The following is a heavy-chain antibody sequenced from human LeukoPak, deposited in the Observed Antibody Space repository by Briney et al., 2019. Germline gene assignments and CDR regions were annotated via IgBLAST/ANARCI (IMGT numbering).Heavy chain of an antibody. V-gene: IGHV3-23*01. J-gene: IGHJ4*02. CDR1: GFTFSSYA. CDR2: LSIGGITT. Sequence: GGFLRLSCTVSGFTFSSYAMSWVRQAPGRGLEWVSALSIGGITTYYADSVKGRFTISRDLSKNTLYLQMSSLRAEDTAVYYYAKVAQGLAYFDYWGQGTLVTVSS. CDR3: AKVAQGLAYFDY. D-gene: IGHD3/OR15-3a*01.